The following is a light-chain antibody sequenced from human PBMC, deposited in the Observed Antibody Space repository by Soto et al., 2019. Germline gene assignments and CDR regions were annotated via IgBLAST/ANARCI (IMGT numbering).Light chain of an antibody. Sequence: QAVVTQPPSASGTPGQRVTISCSGSSSNIGSNYVYWYQQLPGTAPKLLVFDDNQRPSGVPDRFSDSKSGTSASLAISGLRSEDEADDYCAAWENSLSGRVFGGGTKVTVL. CDR1: SSNIGSNY. V-gene: IGLV1-47*02. CDR2: DDN. CDR3: AAWENSLSGRV. J-gene: IGLJ3*02.